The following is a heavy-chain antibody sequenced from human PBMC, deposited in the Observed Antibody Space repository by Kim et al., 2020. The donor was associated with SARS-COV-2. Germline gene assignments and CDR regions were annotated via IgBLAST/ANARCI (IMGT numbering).Heavy chain of an antibody. Sequence: SPSLKSRVTMSLDPSKKQFSLELGSVTAADTAVYYCARHTDDVDPYTFDIWGQGTMVSVSS. D-gene: IGHD2-8*02. V-gene: IGHV4-34*13. J-gene: IGHJ3*02. CDR3: ARHTDDVDPYTFDI.